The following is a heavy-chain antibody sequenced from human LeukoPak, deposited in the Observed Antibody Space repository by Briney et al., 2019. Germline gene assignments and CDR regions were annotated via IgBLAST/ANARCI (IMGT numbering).Heavy chain of an antibody. Sequence: SETLSLTCAVYGGSFSGYYWSWIRQPPGKGLEWIGEINHSGSTNYNPSLKSRVTISVDTSKNQFSLKLSSVTAADTAEYYCARKAAAGTFQFDYWGQGTLVTVSS. CDR2: INHSGST. CDR1: GGSFSGYY. J-gene: IGHJ4*02. V-gene: IGHV4-34*01. D-gene: IGHD6-13*01. CDR3: ARKAAAGTFQFDY.